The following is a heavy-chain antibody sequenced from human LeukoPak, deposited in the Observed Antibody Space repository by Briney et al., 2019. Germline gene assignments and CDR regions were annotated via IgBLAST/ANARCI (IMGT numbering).Heavy chain of an antibody. CDR2: INHSGST. J-gene: IGHJ5*02. Sequence: PSETLSLTCAVYGGSFSGYYWSWIRQPPGKGLEWIGEINHSGSTNYNPSLKSRVTISVDTSKNQFSLKLSSVTAADTAVYYCARATYCSSTSCYLVGGHRHLRNNWFDPWGQGTLVTVSS. V-gene: IGHV4-34*01. CDR1: GGSFSGYY. CDR3: ARATYCSSTSCYLVGGHRHLRNNWFDP. D-gene: IGHD2-2*01.